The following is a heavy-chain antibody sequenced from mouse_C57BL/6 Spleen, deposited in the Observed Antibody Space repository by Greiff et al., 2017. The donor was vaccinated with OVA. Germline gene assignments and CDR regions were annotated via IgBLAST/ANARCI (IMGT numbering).Heavy chain of an antibody. V-gene: IGHV1-39*01. Sequence: EVQLQQSGPELVKPGASVKISCKASGYSFTDYNMNWVKQSNGKSLEWIGIINPNYGTTSYNQKFKGKATLTVDQSSSTAYMQLNSLTSEYSAVYYCASGGGSSYVVSFAYWGQGTLVTVSA. D-gene: IGHD1-1*01. J-gene: IGHJ3*01. CDR1: GYSFTDYN. CDR2: INPNYGTT. CDR3: ASGGGSSYVVSFAY.